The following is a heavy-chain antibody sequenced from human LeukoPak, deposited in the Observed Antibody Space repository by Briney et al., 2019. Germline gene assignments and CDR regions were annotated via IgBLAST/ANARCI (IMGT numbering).Heavy chain of an antibody. CDR2: ISSSGSTI. V-gene: IGHV3-48*03. CDR1: GFTFSSYE. D-gene: IGHD3-10*01. Sequence: PGGSLRLSCAASGFTFSSYEMNWVRQAPGKGLEWVSYISSSGSTIYYADSVKGRFTISRDNAKNSLYLQMSSLRAEDTAVYYCARERLYGAGSTWFDPWGQGTLVTVSS. CDR3: ARERLYGAGSTWFDP. J-gene: IGHJ5*02.